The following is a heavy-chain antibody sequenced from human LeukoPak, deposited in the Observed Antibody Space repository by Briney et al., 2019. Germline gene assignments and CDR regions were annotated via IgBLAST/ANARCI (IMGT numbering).Heavy chain of an antibody. J-gene: IGHJ6*03. D-gene: IGHD2/OR15-2a*01. CDR1: GGSISSYS. V-gene: IGHV4-59*01. CDR2: IHFTGNT. CDR3: ARGVRIENAAIYYMDV. Sequence: SETLSLNCSVSGGSISSYSWSWIRQSPGKGLEWIGYIHFTGNTKCNPSLRSRVIISLHTPNNQFSLRLSSVTAADTAVYYCARGVRIENAAIYYMDVWGEGAKVTVSS.